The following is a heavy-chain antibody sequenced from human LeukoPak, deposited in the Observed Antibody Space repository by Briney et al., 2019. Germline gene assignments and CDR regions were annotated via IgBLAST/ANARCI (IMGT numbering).Heavy chain of an antibody. CDR3: AKDLSDYYGSGSFFDY. V-gene: IGHV3-23*01. D-gene: IGHD3-10*01. Sequence: GGALRLSFAASGFTFCRYALSWVRQAPGEGLEWVSAISGSGGSTYYADSVKGRFTISRDNSKNTLYLQMNSLRAEDTAVYYCAKDLSDYYGSGSFFDYWGQGTLVTVSS. J-gene: IGHJ4*02. CDR2: ISGSGGST. CDR1: GFTFCRYA.